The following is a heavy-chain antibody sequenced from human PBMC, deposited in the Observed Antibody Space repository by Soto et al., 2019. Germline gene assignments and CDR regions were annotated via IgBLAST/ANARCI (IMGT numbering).Heavy chain of an antibody. CDR3: ARGPAKVEDIVLVPVRY. J-gene: IGHJ4*02. CDR1: GYTFTTYY. D-gene: IGHD2-2*01. CDR2: INPSGGGT. Sequence: ASVKVSCKASGYTFTTYYMHWVRQAPGQGLEWMGIINPSGGGTNYAQKFQDRVTMTRDTSTSTVYMQLSSLRAEDTAVYYCARGPAKVEDIVLVPVRYWGQGTLVTVSS. V-gene: IGHV1-46*01.